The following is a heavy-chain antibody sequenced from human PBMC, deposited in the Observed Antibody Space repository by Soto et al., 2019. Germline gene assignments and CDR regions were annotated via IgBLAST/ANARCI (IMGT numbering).Heavy chain of an antibody. CDR1: GFTFSNYT. V-gene: IGHV3-30-3*01. CDR3: ATLIGDSSSSVDY. CDR2: ISYDGGNK. D-gene: IGHD6-6*01. J-gene: IGHJ4*02. Sequence: QVQLVESGGGVVQPGRSLRLSCAASGFTFSNYTIHWVRQTPGKGLEWVAVISYDGGNKYYADSVKGRFTISRDNSKNTLYLRMNRLRTEDTAVYYCATLIGDSSSSVDYWGQGTLVTVSS.